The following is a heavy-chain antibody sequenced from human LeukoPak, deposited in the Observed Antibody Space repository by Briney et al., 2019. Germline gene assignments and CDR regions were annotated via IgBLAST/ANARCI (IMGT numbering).Heavy chain of an antibody. V-gene: IGHV3-13*04. CDR2: IGTAGDT. J-gene: IGHJ4*02. Sequence: GGSLRLSCAASAFTFSSHDMHWLRQATGKGLEWVSSIGTAGDTYYPGSVKGRFTISRENAKNSLYLQMNSLRAGDTAVYYCVRVDSSAYSDWGQGTLVTVSS. D-gene: IGHD3-22*01. CDR1: AFTFSSHD. CDR3: VRVDSSAYSD.